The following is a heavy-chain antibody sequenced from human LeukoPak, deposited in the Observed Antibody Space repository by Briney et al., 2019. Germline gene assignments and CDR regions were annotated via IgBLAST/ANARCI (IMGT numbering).Heavy chain of an antibody. Sequence: GRSLSLSYAASGFNFNDHAMYWVRQAPGKGLAWVSGINWNSDNIGYADSVKGRFTISRDDAKNSLFLQMNSLRTEDTALYYCARASYYYDTTGLGAVDIWGQGTMVTVSS. CDR1: GFNFNDHA. CDR2: INWNSDNI. D-gene: IGHD3-22*01. J-gene: IGHJ3*02. CDR3: ARASYYYDTTGLGAVDI. V-gene: IGHV3-9*01.